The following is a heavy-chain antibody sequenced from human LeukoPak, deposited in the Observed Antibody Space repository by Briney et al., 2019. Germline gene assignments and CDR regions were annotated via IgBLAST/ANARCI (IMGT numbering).Heavy chain of an antibody. CDR3: ARDHKKRITMVPYYMDV. J-gene: IGHJ6*03. Sequence: LPGGSLRLSCAASGFTFSSYEMNWVRQAPGKGLEWVSYISSSGSTIYYADSVKGRFTISRDNAKNSLYLQMNSLRAEDTAVYYCARDHKKRITMVPYYMDVWGKGTTVTISS. D-gene: IGHD3-10*01. CDR1: GFTFSSYE. CDR2: ISSSGSTI. V-gene: IGHV3-48*03.